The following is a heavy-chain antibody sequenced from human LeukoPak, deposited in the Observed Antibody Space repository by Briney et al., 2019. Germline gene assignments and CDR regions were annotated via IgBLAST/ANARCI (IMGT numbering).Heavy chain of an antibody. CDR3: VKGRISEDGLDF. CDR1: EFTFSRSA. J-gene: IGHJ4*02. Sequence: GGSLRLSCAASEFTFSRSAMTWVRQTPGKGLDWVSSISSSGNTYYADSVKGRFTISRDNSKNMLYLQMNSLSAEDTAVYYCVKGRISEDGLDFWGQGTLVTVSS. V-gene: IGHV3-23*01. CDR2: ISSSGNT. D-gene: IGHD6-13*01.